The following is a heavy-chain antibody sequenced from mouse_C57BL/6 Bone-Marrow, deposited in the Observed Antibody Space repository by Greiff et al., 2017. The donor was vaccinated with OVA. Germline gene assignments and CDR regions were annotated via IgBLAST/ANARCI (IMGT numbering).Heavy chain of an antibody. V-gene: IGHV5-4*03. CDR1: GFTFSSYA. CDR2: ISDGGSYT. D-gene: IGHD2-4*01. CDR3: ARGPTMITTRAMDY. J-gene: IGHJ4*01. Sequence: EVMLVESGGGLVKPGGSLKLSCAASGFTFSSYAMSWVRQTPEKRLEWVATISDGGSYTYYPDNVKGRFTISRDNAKNNLYLQMSHLKSEDTAMYYCARGPTMITTRAMDYWGQGTSVTVSS.